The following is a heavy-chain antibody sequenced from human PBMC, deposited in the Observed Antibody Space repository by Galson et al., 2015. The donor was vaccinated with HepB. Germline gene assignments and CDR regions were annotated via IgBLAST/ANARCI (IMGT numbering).Heavy chain of an antibody. J-gene: IGHJ6*02. CDR1: GFTFSDYY. Sequence: SLRLSCAASGFTFSDYYMSWIRQAPGKGLEWVSYISSSSSYTNYADPVKGRFTISRDNAKNSLYLQMNSLRAEDTAVYYCARDVWGSYRYYYYYGMDVWGQGTTVTVSS. CDR2: ISSSSSYT. CDR3: ARDVWGSYRYYYYYGMDV. V-gene: IGHV3-11*06. D-gene: IGHD3-16*02.